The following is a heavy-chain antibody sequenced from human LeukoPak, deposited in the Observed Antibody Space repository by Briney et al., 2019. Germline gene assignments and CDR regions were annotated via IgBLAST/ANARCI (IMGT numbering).Heavy chain of an antibody. Sequence: GGSLGLSCAVSGFTFNNYGMHWVRQAPGKGLEWVAFIQYDGSYKYYADSVKGRFTISRDTSKNTLYLQMNSLRPEDTAVYYCAKGSELIFYWGQGTLVTVSS. CDR1: GFTFNNYG. J-gene: IGHJ4*02. CDR2: IQYDGSYK. CDR3: AKGSELIFY. D-gene: IGHD3-9*01. V-gene: IGHV3-30*02.